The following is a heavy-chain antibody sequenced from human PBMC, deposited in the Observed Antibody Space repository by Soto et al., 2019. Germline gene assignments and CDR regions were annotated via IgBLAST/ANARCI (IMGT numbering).Heavy chain of an antibody. CDR2: IGGTSGST. CDR1: GFTFSNFV. Sequence: QPGGSLRLSCAASGFTFSNFVIILFRRAPCKGLGWVSAIGGTSGSTYYADSVKGRFTISRDNSKNTLSLQMNSLRAEDTAVYYCAKRRGDGYFDLWGRGTLVTVSS. V-gene: IGHV3-23*01. D-gene: IGHD7-27*01. CDR3: AKRRGDGYFDL. J-gene: IGHJ2*01.